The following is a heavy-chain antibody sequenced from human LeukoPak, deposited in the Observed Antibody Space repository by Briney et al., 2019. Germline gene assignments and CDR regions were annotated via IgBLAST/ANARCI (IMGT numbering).Heavy chain of an antibody. V-gene: IGHV3-7*01. CDR3: TKDLNHDSSG. Sequence: GGSLRLSCAASGFRFSDYWMTGVRQAPGKGVECVANIKRVGNEKYYLGSVKGGFTISSDNAKNSLYLQMNNMRVEDTAIYYCTKDLNHDSSGWGQGTLVTVSS. J-gene: IGHJ4*02. CDR1: GFRFSDYW. D-gene: IGHD3-22*01. CDR2: IKRVGNEK.